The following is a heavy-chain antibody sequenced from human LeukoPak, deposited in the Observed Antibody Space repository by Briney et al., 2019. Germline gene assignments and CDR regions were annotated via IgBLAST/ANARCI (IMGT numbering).Heavy chain of an antibody. J-gene: IGHJ4*02. CDR1: GFTFSSYA. V-gene: IGHV3-23*01. D-gene: IGHD5-18*01. Sequence: GGSLRLSCAASGFTFSSYAMSWVRQAPGKGLEWVSAISGSGGSTYYADSVKGRFTISRDNSKNTLYLQMNSLRAEDTAVYYCAREGAGNSYGHYFDYWGQGTLVTVSS. CDR2: ISGSGGST. CDR3: AREGAGNSYGHYFDY.